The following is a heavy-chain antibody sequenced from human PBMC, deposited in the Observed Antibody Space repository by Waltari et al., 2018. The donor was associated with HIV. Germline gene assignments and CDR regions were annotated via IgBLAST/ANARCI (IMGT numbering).Heavy chain of an antibody. D-gene: IGHD3-22*01. CDR3: ARDYDSSGYYWNY. CDR1: GGSFSGYY. Sequence: QVQLQQWGAGLLKPSETLSLTCAVYGGSFSGYYWSWIRQPPGKGLEWIGESNHSGSNNYNPSLKSRVTISVDTSKNQFSLKLSSVTAADTAVYYCARDYDSSGYYWNYWGQGTLVTVSS. V-gene: IGHV4-34*01. CDR2: SNHSGSN. J-gene: IGHJ4*02.